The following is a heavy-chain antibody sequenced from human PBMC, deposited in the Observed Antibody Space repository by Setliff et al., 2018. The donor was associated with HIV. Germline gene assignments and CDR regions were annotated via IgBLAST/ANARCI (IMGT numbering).Heavy chain of an antibody. D-gene: IGHD5-18*01. CDR2: VNRDGGA. J-gene: IGHJ4*02. V-gene: IGHV4-38-2*01. Sequence: SETLSLTCAVSGYSISTGYFWTWIRQSPGKGLEWVGQVNRDGGAHYNPSLKSRVTISLDTSTNRFSLKLNSVTAADTAIYYCARQVGSQYSYWAYYFDSWGQGALVTVS. CDR3: ARQVGSQYSYWAYYFDS. CDR1: GYSISTGYF.